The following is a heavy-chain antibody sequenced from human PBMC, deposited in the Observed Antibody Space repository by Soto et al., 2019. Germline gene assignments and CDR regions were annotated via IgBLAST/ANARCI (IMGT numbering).Heavy chain of an antibody. Sequence: PGGSLRLSCAASGFTFSSYAMSWVRQAPGKGLEWVSAISGSGGSTYYADSVKGRFTISRDNSKNTLYLQMNSLRAEDTAVYYCAKAHSAYVLRYFDWLFSPSDYWGQGTLVTVSS. D-gene: IGHD3-9*01. CDR2: ISGSGGST. CDR3: AKAHSAYVLRYFDWLFSPSDY. CDR1: GFTFSSYA. V-gene: IGHV3-23*01. J-gene: IGHJ4*02.